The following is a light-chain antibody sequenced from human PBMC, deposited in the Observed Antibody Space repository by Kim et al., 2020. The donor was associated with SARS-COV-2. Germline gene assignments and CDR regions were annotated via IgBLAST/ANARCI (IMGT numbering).Light chain of an antibody. CDR3: MSRGTSGAVV. J-gene: IGLJ2*01. CDR2: GKN. CDR1: SLRSYY. V-gene: IGLV3-19*01. Sequence: SSELTQDPAVSVALGQTVRFTCRGDSLRSYYATWYQQKAGQAPALVVYGKNNRPSGIPDRFSGSSSGNTASLTITGAQADDEADYYCMSRGTSGAVVFGGGTQLTVL.